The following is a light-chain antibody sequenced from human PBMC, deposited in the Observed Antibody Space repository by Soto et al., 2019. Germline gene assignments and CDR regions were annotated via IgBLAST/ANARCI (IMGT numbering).Light chain of an antibody. V-gene: IGLV2-14*01. Sequence: QSALTQPASVSGSPGQSITISCTGTSSDIGTYTYVSWYQQHPGKAPKLMIYEVSNRPSGVSGRFSGSKSGNTASLTISGLQAEDEADYYCSSYTSSTTLIAFGTGTKVTVL. CDR3: SSYTSSTTLIA. CDR1: SSDIGTYTY. CDR2: EVS. J-gene: IGLJ1*01.